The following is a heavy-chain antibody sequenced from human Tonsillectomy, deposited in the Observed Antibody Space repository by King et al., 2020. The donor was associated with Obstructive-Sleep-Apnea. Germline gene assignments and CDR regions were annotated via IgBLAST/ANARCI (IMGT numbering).Heavy chain of an antibody. CDR2: VSSSGTYK. Sequence: VQLVESGGGLVKPGGSLRLSCAASGFTFSDYYMSWLRQAPGKGLEWVSYVSSSGTYKHYADSVKGRFTISRDNTKNSVSLQMKSLRAEDTAVYYCARDSIVVAIAASDGLDVWGQGTTVTVSS. D-gene: IGHD2-21*01. CDR1: GFTFSDYY. CDR3: ARDSIVVAIAASDGLDV. V-gene: IGHV3-11*06. J-gene: IGHJ6*02.